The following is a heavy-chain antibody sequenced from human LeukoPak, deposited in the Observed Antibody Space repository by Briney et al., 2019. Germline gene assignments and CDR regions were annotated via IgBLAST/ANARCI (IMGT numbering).Heavy chain of an antibody. Sequence: ASVKVSCKASGCTFTSYDINWVRQATGQGLEWMGWMNPNSGNTGYAQKFQGRVTMTRNTSISTAYMELSSLRSEDTAVYYCARGEGFRELLRHNWFDPWGQGTLVTVSS. CDR3: ARGEGFRELLRHNWFDP. J-gene: IGHJ5*02. D-gene: IGHD3-10*01. V-gene: IGHV1-8*01. CDR1: GCTFTSYD. CDR2: MNPNSGNT.